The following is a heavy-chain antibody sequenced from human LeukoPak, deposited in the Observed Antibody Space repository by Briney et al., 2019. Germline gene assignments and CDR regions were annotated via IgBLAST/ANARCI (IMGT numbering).Heavy chain of an antibody. CDR2: IKHDGSVI. V-gene: IGHV3-7*03. CDR1: GFTFSSYL. Sequence: GGSLRLSCAASGFTFSSYLMSWVRQAPGKGLEWVANIKHDGSVIYYVHSVKGTISRANAKKSLYLQMNSLRAGDTAVYSCARVNLVVVVVAATPGTAFEIWGQGTMVTVSS. CDR3: ARVNLVVVVVAATPGTAFEI. J-gene: IGHJ3*02. D-gene: IGHD2-15*01.